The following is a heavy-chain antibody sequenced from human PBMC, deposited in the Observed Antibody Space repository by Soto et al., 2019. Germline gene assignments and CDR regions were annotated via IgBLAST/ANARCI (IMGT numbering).Heavy chain of an antibody. CDR3: AMVDNYVTRTPQDV. CDR2: ISTYSGNT. CDR1: GYIFVNYG. V-gene: IGHV1-18*01. Sequence: QVQLVQSGDEVRKPGSSVKVSVKASGYIFVNYGSAWVRQAPGQGLEWMGWISTYSGNTHYARKVKGRLIMTTDTSTSTAYMDLGSLTADDTAVYYCAMVDNYVTRTPQDVWGQGTTVTVSS. D-gene: IGHD3-16*01. J-gene: IGHJ6*02.